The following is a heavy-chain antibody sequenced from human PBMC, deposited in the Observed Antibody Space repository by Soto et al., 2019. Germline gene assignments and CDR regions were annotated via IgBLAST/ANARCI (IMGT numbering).Heavy chain of an antibody. V-gene: IGHV1-46*03. J-gene: IGHJ4*02. D-gene: IGHD3-22*01. CDR1: GYTFTSYY. CDR2: INPSGGST. CDR3: ARTLYYYDSSGEFDY. Sequence: QVQLVQSGAEVKKPGASVKVSCKASGYTFTSYYMHWVRQAPGQGLEWMGIINPSGGSTSYAQKCQGRVTRTRDTSTSTVYMERSSLRSEDTAVYYGARTLYYYDSSGEFDYWGQGTLVTVSS.